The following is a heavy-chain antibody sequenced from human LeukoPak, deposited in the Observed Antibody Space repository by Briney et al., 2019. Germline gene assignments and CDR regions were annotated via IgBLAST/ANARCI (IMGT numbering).Heavy chain of an antibody. CDR3: ARGKRSVVVLAATGYFDY. Sequence: GGTLRLSCAASGFTFSSYGMHGVRQAPGKGLEWVADIWYDGSNKYYADSVKGRFTISRDNSKNTLYLQMNSLRAEDTAVYYCARGKRSVVVLAATGYFDYWGQGTLVTVSS. J-gene: IGHJ4*02. CDR2: IWYDGSNK. D-gene: IGHD2-15*01. V-gene: IGHV3-33*01. CDR1: GFTFSSYG.